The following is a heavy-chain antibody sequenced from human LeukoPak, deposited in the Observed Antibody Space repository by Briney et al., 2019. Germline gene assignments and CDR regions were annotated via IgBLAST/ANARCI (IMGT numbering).Heavy chain of an antibody. CDR2: ISSSAGTT. D-gene: IGHD2-21*02. V-gene: IGHV3-48*03. J-gene: IGHJ4*02. CDR1: GFTFSSYE. CDR3: ARVAWGDFIFDY. Sequence: GGSLRLSCAASGFTFSSYEMNWVRQAPGKGLEWVSYISSSAGTTYYADSVKGRFTISRDNSKNTLYLQMNSLRAEDTAVYYCARVAWGDFIFDYWGQGSLVTVSS.